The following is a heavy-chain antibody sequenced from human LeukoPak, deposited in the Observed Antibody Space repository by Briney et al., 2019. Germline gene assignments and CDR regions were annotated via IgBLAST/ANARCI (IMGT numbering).Heavy chain of an antibody. D-gene: IGHD5-24*01. CDR1: GFTFSSYS. CDR2: ISSSSSTI. J-gene: IGHJ4*02. V-gene: IGHV3-48*01. Sequence: GGSLRLSCAASGFTFSSYSMNWVRQAPGKGLEWVSYISSSSSTIYYADSVKGRFTISRDNAKNSLYLQMNSLRAEDTAVYYCARDGEMPTIYFDYWGQGTLVTVSS. CDR3: ARDGEMPTIYFDY.